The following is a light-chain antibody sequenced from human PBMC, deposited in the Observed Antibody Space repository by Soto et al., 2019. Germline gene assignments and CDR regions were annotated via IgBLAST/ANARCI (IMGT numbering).Light chain of an antibody. Sequence: QSVLTQPASVSGTPGQSITISCTGSNSDVGIYDFVSWYQHHPGRAPKLVVSEVSHRPSGASNRFSGSKSGNTASLTISGLQSEDEDDYYCISYTSDDVRYVFGTGTKVTVL. CDR1: NSDVGIYDF. V-gene: IGLV2-14*01. CDR2: EVS. J-gene: IGLJ1*01. CDR3: ISYTSDDVRYV.